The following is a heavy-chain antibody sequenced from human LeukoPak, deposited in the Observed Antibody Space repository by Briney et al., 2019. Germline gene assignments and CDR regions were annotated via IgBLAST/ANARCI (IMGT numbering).Heavy chain of an antibody. CDR1: GFTFNTYT. CDR3: ARMAYYSNSAFDF. V-gene: IGHV3-21*06. Sequence: GGSLRLSGTASGFTFNTYTMNWVRQAPGKGLEWVSSIAAVANYTYYAGSLKGRFTISRDNAKSSLFLQISSLRVEDTAVYYCARMAYYSNSAFDFWGQGTLVTVSS. J-gene: IGHJ4*02. CDR2: IAAVANYT. D-gene: IGHD4-11*01.